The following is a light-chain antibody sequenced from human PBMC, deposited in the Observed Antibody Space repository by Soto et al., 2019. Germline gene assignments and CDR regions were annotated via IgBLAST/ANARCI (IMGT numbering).Light chain of an antibody. CDR3: SSYASTSTDVV. V-gene: IGLV2-14*01. CDR1: SSDVGGYNY. Sequence: QSVLTQPASVSGSPGQSITISCTGTSSDVGGYNYVSWYQQYPGKAPKLMIYEVSNRPSGVSNRFFGSKSGNTASLTISGLQAEDEADYYCSSYASTSTDVVFGGGTKLTAL. J-gene: IGLJ3*02. CDR2: EVS.